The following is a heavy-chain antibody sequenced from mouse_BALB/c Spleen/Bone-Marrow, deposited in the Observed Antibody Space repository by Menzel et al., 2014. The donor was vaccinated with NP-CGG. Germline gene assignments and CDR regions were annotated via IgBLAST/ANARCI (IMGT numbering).Heavy chain of an antibody. CDR1: GYSFTSYY. CDR3: AGGSSFSYWYFDV. J-gene: IGHJ1*01. V-gene: IGHV1S56*01. CDR2: IYPGDGSS. D-gene: IGHD1-1*01. Sequence: VQLQQSGPELVKPGASVKMSCKASGYSFTSYYIHWVKQRPGQGLGWIGWIYPGDGSSEYNEKFKGKTTLTADKSSSTVYMLISSLTSEDSAIYFCAGGSSFSYWYFDVWGAGTTVTVSS.